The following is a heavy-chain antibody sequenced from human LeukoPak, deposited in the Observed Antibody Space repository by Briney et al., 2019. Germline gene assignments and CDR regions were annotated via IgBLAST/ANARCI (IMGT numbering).Heavy chain of an antibody. J-gene: IGHJ4*02. V-gene: IGHV3-23*01. CDR1: GFTFSSSA. CDR2: ISGSGGST. CDR3: AKKRSGYNWNYDAFDY. Sequence: PGGSLRLSCVASGFTFSSSAMSWVRQAPGKGLEWVSAISGSGGSTYYADSVKGRFTISRDNSKNTLYLQMNSLRAEDTAVYYCAKKRSGYNWNYDAFDYWGQGTLVTVSS. D-gene: IGHD1-7*01.